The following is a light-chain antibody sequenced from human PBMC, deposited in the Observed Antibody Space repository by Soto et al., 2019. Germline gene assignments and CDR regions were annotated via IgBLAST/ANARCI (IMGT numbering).Light chain of an antibody. Sequence: QSALAQPASVSGSPGQSIAISCSGSSSDLGIYNYVSWYQQHPGKVPKLIIFEVTNRPSGVSNRFSGSKSGNTASLTISGLQAEDEADYYCCSYAGTYPHVVFGGGTKGTVL. CDR1: SSDLGIYNY. CDR3: CSYAGTYPHVV. CDR2: EVT. J-gene: IGLJ2*01. V-gene: IGLV2-14*01.